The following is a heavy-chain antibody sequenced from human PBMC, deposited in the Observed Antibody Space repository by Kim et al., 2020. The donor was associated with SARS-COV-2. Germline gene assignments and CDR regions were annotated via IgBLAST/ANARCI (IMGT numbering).Heavy chain of an antibody. D-gene: IGHD3-16*01. J-gene: IGHJ4*02. Sequence: GGSLRLSCEASGFTFSSYEMNWVRQAPGKGLEWVSYISSSGSTIYYADSVKGRFTISRDNAKNSLYLQMNSLRAEDTAGYYCARGVWGSSFDYWGQGTLVTVSS. V-gene: IGHV3-48*03. CDR2: ISSSGSTI. CDR1: GFTFSSYE. CDR3: ARGVWGSSFDY.